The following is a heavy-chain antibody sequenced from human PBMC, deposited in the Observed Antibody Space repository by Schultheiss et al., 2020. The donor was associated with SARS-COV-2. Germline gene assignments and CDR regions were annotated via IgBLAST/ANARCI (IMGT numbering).Heavy chain of an antibody. Sequence: SVKVSCKASGGTFSSYAISWVRQAPGQGLEWMGGIIPIFGTANYAQKFQGRVTITADESTSTAYMELSSLKSEDTAVYYCARGRVYDILTGPYDAFDIWGQGTMVTVSS. CDR1: GGTFSSYA. CDR3: ARGRVYDILTGPYDAFDI. D-gene: IGHD3-9*01. V-gene: IGHV1-69*13. J-gene: IGHJ3*02. CDR2: IIPIFGTA.